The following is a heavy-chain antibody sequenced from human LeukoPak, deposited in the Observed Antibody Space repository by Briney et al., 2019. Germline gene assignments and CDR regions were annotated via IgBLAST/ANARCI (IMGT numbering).Heavy chain of an antibody. D-gene: IGHD6-13*01. CDR3: ARGGIAAAKYYFDY. V-gene: IGHV3-30*03. J-gene: IGHJ4*02. CDR1: GFTFSNYA. CDR2: ISYDGSNK. Sequence: GGSLRLSCTASGFTFSNYAMSWVRQAPGKGLEWVAVISYDGSNKYYADSVKGRFTISRDNSKNTLYLQMNSLRAEDTAVYYCARGGIAAAKYYFDYRGQGTLVTVSS.